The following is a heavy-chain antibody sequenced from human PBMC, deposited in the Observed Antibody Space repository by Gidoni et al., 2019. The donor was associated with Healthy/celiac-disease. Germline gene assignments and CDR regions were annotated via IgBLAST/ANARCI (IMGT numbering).Heavy chain of an antibody. J-gene: IGHJ4*02. CDR3: ARARQWLVHYFDY. V-gene: IGHV3-33*01. Sequence: QVQLVESGGGVVQPGRSLRLSCAASGFTFSSYGMHGVRQAPVKGLEWVAVIWYDGSNKYYADSVKCRVTISRDNSKNTLYLQMNSLRAEDTAVYYCARARQWLVHYFDYWGQGTLVTVSS. CDR2: IWYDGSNK. CDR1: GFTFSSYG. D-gene: IGHD6-19*01.